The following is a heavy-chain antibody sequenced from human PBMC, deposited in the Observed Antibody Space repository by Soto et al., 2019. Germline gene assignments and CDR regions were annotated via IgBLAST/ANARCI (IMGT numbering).Heavy chain of an antibody. CDR1: GFTFGDYW. V-gene: IGHV3-7*01. J-gene: IGHJ5*02. CDR2: TKQDESEK. D-gene: IGHD6-25*01. CDR3: VREGDSGFFS. Sequence: EVQLVESGGGLVQPGGSLRLSCATSGFTFGDYWMSWVRQAPGKRLGWVANTKQDESEKYYVGSVRGRCTISRDNAKNSVYLQINSLRAEDTAVYFCVREGDSGFFSWGQGTLVTVSS.